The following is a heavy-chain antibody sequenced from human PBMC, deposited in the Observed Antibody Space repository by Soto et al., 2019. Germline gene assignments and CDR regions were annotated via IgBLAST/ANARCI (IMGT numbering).Heavy chain of an antibody. CDR2: IDWDNNK. J-gene: IGHJ6*02. CDR1: GFSVSTSGMC. D-gene: IGHD2-8*01. V-gene: IGHV2-70*13. Sequence: SGPTLVNPTQTLTLTCTVSGFSVSTSGMCVSWIRQPPGKALEWLALIDWDNNKYYSTSLKTRLTISKDTSKNQVVLTMTNVDPVDIATYYCARSNGYYYYSAVDVWGPGTTVTVFS. CDR3: ARSNGYYYYSAVDV.